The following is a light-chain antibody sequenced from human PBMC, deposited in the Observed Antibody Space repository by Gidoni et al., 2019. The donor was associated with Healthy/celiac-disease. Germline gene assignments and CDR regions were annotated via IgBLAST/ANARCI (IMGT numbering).Light chain of an antibody. J-gene: IGLJ2*01. CDR2: EVS. Sequence: QSALTQPPSASGSPGQSVTISCTGTSSDVGGYNYVSWYQQHPGKAPKLMIYEVSTRPSGVPDRFSGSKSGNTASLTDSGLQAEDEADYYCSSYAGSNNYVVFGGGTKLTVL. CDR3: SSYAGSNNYVV. CDR1: SSDVGGYNY. V-gene: IGLV2-8*01.